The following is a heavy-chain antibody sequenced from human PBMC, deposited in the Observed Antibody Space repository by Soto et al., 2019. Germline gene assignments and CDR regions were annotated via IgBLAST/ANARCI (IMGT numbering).Heavy chain of an antibody. V-gene: IGHV4-34*01. D-gene: IGHD2-15*01. J-gene: IGHJ6*02. CDR1: GWSFSGYY. CDR2: INHSGST. CDR3: ASFRLGYCSGGSCYPDHYYYYGMDV. Sequence: PSETLSLTCAVYGWSFSGYYWSWIRQPPGKGLEWIGEINHSGSTNYNPSLKSRVTISVDTSKNQFSLKLSSVTAADTAVYYCASFRLGYCSGGSCYPDHYYYYGMDVWGQGTTVTVSS.